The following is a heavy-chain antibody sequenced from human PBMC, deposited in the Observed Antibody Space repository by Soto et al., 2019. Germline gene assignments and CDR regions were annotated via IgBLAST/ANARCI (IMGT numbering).Heavy chain of an antibody. CDR2: IFSDGNT. J-gene: IGHJ4*02. D-gene: IGHD3-10*01. CDR1: GFTVSTNY. Sequence: EVQLMESGGGLVQPGGSLRLSCAASGFTVSTNYMNWVRQAPGKGLEWVSVIFSDGNTYYADSVKGRFTISRDNSKNTVYFQMNSLRDEDTAVYFCASRALTHAFVEYWGQGALVTVSS. CDR3: ASRALTHAFVEY. V-gene: IGHV3-66*01.